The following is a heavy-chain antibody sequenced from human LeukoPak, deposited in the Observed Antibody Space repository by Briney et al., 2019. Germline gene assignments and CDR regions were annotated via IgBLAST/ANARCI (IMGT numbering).Heavy chain of an antibody. CDR1: GFTFDDYA. V-gene: IGHV3-9*03. CDR2: ISWNSNLI. Sequence: GGSLRLSCAVSGFTFDDYAMHWVRHPPPKGLEWVSGISWNSNLIGYADSVKGRFTISRDNAKNSLYLQMNSLRPEDMALYYCAKDRNYELLYAFDIWGQGTMVTVSS. D-gene: IGHD2-2*02. CDR3: AKDRNYELLYAFDI. J-gene: IGHJ3*02.